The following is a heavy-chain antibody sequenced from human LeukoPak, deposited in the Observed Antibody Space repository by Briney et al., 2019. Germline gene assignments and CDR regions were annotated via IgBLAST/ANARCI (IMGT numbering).Heavy chain of an antibody. CDR3: ARASVYCSGGSCYRAHFDY. CDR1: GYTLTELS. Sequence: ASVKVSCKVSGYTLTELSMHWVRQAPGKGLEWMGGFDPEDGETIYAQKFQGRVTMTRDTSTSTVYMELSSLRSEDTAVYYCARASVYCSGGSCYRAHFDYWGQGTLVTVSS. D-gene: IGHD2-15*01. V-gene: IGHV1-24*01. J-gene: IGHJ4*02. CDR2: FDPEDGET.